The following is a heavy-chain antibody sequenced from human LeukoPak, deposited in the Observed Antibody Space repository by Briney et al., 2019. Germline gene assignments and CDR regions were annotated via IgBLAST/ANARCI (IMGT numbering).Heavy chain of an antibody. Sequence: GGSLRLSCAASGFTFSSYWMSWVRQAPGKGLEWVANIKQDGSEKYYVDSVKGRFTISRDNAKNSLYLQMNSLRAEDTAVYYCAREGALLWFGELAAFDIWGQGTMVTVSS. CDR2: IKQDGSEK. CDR1: GFTFSSYW. CDR3: AREGALLWFGELAAFDI. J-gene: IGHJ3*02. V-gene: IGHV3-7*01. D-gene: IGHD3-10*01.